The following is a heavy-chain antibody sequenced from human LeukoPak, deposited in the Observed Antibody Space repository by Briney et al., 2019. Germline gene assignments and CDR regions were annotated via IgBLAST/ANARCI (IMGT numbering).Heavy chain of an antibody. Sequence: PGGSLRLSCAASGFTFSRDSMNWVRQAPGKGLEWVSSISSSSSFIYYADSVKGRFTISRDNAKNSLYLQMNSLRAEDTAVYYCATAGTGSYPRWGQGTLVTVSS. CDR1: GFTFSRDS. CDR3: ATAGTGSYPR. V-gene: IGHV3-21*01. CDR2: ISSSSSFI. D-gene: IGHD1-1*01. J-gene: IGHJ4*02.